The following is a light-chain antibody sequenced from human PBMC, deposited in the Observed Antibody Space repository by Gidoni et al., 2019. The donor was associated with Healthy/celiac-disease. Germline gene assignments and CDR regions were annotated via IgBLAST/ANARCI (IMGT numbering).Light chain of an antibody. CDR2: WAS. V-gene: IGKV4-1*01. Sequence: DIVMTQSPDSLAVALGERATINCKSSQSVLYSSNNKNYLAWYPQKPGQPPKLLIYWASTRESGVPDRFSGSGSGTDFTLTISSLQAEDVAVYYCQQYYSTPRGTFGQGTKVEIK. CDR1: QSVLYSSNNKNY. J-gene: IGKJ1*01. CDR3: QQYYSTPRGT.